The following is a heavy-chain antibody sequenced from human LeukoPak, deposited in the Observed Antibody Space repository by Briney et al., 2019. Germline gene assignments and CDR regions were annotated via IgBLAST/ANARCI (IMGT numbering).Heavy chain of an antibody. J-gene: IGHJ6*03. CDR3: ARGRVAVVTAWYYYYMDV. CDR1: GGSVRSYY. CDR2: IHNSGST. D-gene: IGHD2-21*02. Sequence: SETLSLTCTVSGGSVRSYYWSWIRQPPGEGLEWIAYIHNSGSTNYNPSLKSRVTISVDTSKNHFSLKLSSVTAADTAVYYCARGRVAVVTAWYYYYMDVWGKGTTVTVSS. V-gene: IGHV4-59*02.